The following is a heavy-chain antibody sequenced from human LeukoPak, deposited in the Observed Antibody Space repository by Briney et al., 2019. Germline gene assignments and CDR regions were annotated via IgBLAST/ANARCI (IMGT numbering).Heavy chain of an antibody. J-gene: IGHJ4*02. CDR1: GVTLSSYA. Sequence: GGSLRLSCAASGVTLSSYAMSWARQAPGKGLEWVSGISSSGSGGNTYYADSVKGRFTISRDSSKNTLFLHMNTLRAEDTAIYYCAGCVGYDSSGYYLSRPGPDNYWGQGTLVTVSS. V-gene: IGHV3-23*01. D-gene: IGHD3-22*01. CDR3: AGCVGYDSSGYYLSRPGPDNY. CDR2: ISSSGSGGNT.